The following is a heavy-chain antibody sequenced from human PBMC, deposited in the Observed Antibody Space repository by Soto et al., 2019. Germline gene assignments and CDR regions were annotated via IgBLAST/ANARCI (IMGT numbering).Heavy chain of an antibody. D-gene: IGHD3-16*01. CDR2: VIPILGAS. J-gene: IGHJ4*02. CDR1: ADTFTGYT. Sequence: QVQLVQSGAEVKKPGSSVKVSCKASADTFTGYTVTWVRQAPGQGLEWVGRVIPILGASNFAQKFQGRVTISADKSTDTAHMVLTGLTSEDTAVYYCARSRGSYDSNFDSWGQGTLVTVSS. CDR3: ARSRGSYDSNFDS. V-gene: IGHV1-69*08.